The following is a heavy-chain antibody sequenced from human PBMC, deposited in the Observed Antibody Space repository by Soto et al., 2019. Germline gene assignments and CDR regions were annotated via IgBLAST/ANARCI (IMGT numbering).Heavy chain of an antibody. D-gene: IGHD1-1*01. V-gene: IGHV1-8*01. Sequence: QVQLVQSGAEVKKPGASVKVSCKASGYTFTSYDINWVRQATGQGLEWMGWMNPNSGNTGYAQKFQGRVTMTRNTSISTAYMGLSSLRSEDTAVDYCARGVRGYNWNEFDYWGQGTLVTVSS. J-gene: IGHJ4*02. CDR1: GYTFTSYD. CDR3: ARGVRGYNWNEFDY. CDR2: MNPNSGNT.